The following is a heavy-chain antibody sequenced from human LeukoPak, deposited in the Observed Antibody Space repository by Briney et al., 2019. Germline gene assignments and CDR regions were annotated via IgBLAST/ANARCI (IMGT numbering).Heavy chain of an antibody. Sequence: GGSLRLSCAASGFTFSSYWMSWVRQAPGKGLEWVSAISGSGGSTYYADSVKGRFTISRDNSKNTLYLQMNSLRAEDTAVYYCAKDGGGYSYGSSFDYWGQGTLVTVSS. CDR1: GFTFSSYW. CDR3: AKDGGGYSYGSSFDY. V-gene: IGHV3-23*01. CDR2: ISGSGGST. D-gene: IGHD5-18*01. J-gene: IGHJ4*02.